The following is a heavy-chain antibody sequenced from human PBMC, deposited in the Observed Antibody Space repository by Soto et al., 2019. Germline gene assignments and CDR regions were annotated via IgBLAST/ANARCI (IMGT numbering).Heavy chain of an antibody. CDR1: GFTFSDYY. D-gene: IGHD1-7*01. J-gene: IGHJ4*02. CDR3: TRSITGTTSSDY. V-gene: IGHV3-72*01. CDR2: SRDKGNSYST. Sequence: GGSLRLSCAGSGFTFSDYYIDWVRQAPGKGLEWVDRSRDKGNSYSTDYAASVKGRFTISRDASKNSLFLQMNSLKTEDTALYYCTRSITGTTSSDYWGQGTLVTVSS.